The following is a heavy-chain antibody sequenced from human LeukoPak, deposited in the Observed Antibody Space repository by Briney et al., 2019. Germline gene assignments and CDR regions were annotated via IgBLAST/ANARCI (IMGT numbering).Heavy chain of an antibody. Sequence: GASLRLSCAASGFIFDDYAMHWVRQAPGKGLEWVSGISWNSGSIGYADSVKGRFTISRDNAKNSLYLQMNSLRAEDTALYYCAKDIGIAVAGYFDYWGQGTLVTVSS. J-gene: IGHJ4*02. CDR1: GFIFDDYA. V-gene: IGHV3-9*01. CDR3: AKDIGIAVAGYFDY. D-gene: IGHD6-19*01. CDR2: ISWNSGSI.